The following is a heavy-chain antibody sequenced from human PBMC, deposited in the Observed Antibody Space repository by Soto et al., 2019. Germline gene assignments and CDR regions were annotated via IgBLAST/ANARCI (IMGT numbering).Heavy chain of an antibody. Sequence: QVRLVQSGAAVKRPGSSVKVSCKASGGTFSSYTISWVRQAPGQGLEWMGGIIPIFGTATYAQKFQDRVTISADESTATAYMEVTSLTSEDTALYYCATRGPGANNYYYYHMVVWGQGTTDTV. CDR2: IIPIFGTA. CDR1: GGTFSSYT. CDR3: ATRGPGANNYYYYHMVV. V-gene: IGHV1-69*01. J-gene: IGHJ6*02.